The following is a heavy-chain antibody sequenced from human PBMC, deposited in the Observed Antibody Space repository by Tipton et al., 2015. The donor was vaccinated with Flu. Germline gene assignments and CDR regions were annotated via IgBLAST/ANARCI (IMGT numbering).Heavy chain of an antibody. Sequence: QLVQSGAEVRKPGASVRVSCKASGYSFTGYYIRWVRQAPGQGLEWMGRINPNNGGTSYAPNFQGRVTMTSDTSITTAYMELSRLRSDDTAPYFCAREVGATDNNFDYWGQGTLITVSS. CDR2: INPNNGGT. J-gene: IGHJ4*02. V-gene: IGHV1-2*06. CDR3: AREVGATDNNFDY. D-gene: IGHD1-26*01. CDR1: GYSFTGYY.